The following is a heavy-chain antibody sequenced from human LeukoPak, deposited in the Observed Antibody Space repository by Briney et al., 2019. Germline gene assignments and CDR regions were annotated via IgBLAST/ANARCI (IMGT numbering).Heavy chain of an antibody. J-gene: IGHJ4*02. CDR2: IWYDGSNK. CDR3: ARDFGGDCPYY. CDR1: GFTFSSYG. V-gene: IGHV3-33*01. Sequence: GGSLRLSCAASGFTFSSYGMHWVRQAPGKGLEWVAVIWYDGSNKYYADSVKGRFTISRDNSKNTLYLQMNSLRAEDTAVYYCARDFGGDCPYYWGQGTLVIVSS. D-gene: IGHD2-21*02.